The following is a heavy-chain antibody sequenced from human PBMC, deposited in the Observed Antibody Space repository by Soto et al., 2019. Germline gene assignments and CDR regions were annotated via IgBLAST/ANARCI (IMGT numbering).Heavy chain of an antibody. CDR1: GFTVSSKY. J-gene: IGHJ5*02. V-gene: IGHV3-66*01. D-gene: IGHD3-10*01. Sequence: GGSLRLSCAASGFTVSSKYMSWVRQAPGKGLEWVSLINTDGNTHYAGSVNGRFTISRDNSKSTLYLQMSGLRVDDTALYYCAKDAVAYNGEWDWFDLWGQGTLVTVSS. CDR2: INTDGNT. CDR3: AKDAVAYNGEWDWFDL.